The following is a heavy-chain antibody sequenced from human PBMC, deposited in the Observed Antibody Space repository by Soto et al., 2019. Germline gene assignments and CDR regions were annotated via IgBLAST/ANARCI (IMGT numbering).Heavy chain of an antibody. Sequence: GGSLRLSCAASGFTFDDYAMHWVRQAPGKGLEWVSGISWNSGSIGYADSVKGRFTISRDNAKNSLYLQMNSLRAEDTALYYCAKGREYGSGSYVDYWGQGTLVIVSS. D-gene: IGHD3-10*01. CDR2: ISWNSGSI. V-gene: IGHV3-9*01. CDR1: GFTFDDYA. J-gene: IGHJ4*02. CDR3: AKGREYGSGSYVDY.